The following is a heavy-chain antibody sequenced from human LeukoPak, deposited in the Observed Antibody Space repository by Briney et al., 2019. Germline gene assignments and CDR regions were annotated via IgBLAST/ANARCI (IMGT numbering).Heavy chain of an antibody. V-gene: IGHV1-8*03. CDR3: AKDRHPGYSGSGSPLYYFDY. CDR2: MNPNSGNT. D-gene: IGHD5-12*01. J-gene: IGHJ4*02. CDR1: GYTFTSYD. Sequence: ASVKVSCKASGYTFTSYDINWVRQATGQGLEWMGWMNPNSGNTGYAQKFQGRVTITRNTSISTAYMELSSLRSEDTAVYYCAKDRHPGYSGSGSPLYYFDYWSQGTLVTVSS.